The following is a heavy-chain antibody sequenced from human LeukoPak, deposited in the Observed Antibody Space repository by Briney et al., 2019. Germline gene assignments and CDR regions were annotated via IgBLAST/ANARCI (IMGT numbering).Heavy chain of an antibody. D-gene: IGHD3-22*01. J-gene: IGHJ4*02. CDR2: ISYDGSNK. CDR3: AKRGYDSSGYYYFDY. Sequence: GGSLRLSCAASGFTFSSYGMHWVRQAPGKGLEWVAVISYDGSNKYYAASVKGRFTISRDNSKNTLYLQMNSLRAEDTAVYYCAKRGYDSSGYYYFDYWGQGTLVTVSS. CDR1: GFTFSSYG. V-gene: IGHV3-30*18.